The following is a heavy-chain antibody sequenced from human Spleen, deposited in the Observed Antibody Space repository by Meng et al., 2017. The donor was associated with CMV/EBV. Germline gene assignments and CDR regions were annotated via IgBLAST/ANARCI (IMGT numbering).Heavy chain of an antibody. CDR3: ARSRDQSTDSKYGLDV. CDR2: IDSDGGSI. Sequence: GGSLRLSCAASGFTFSSYWMHWVRQAPGKGLVWVSRIDSDGGSIRYADSVRGRFTISRDNAKNSLFLQMNSLRTEDTAVYFCARSRDQSTDSKYGLDVWGQGTTVTVSS. J-gene: IGHJ6*02. V-gene: IGHV3-74*01. D-gene: IGHD2-2*01. CDR1: GFTFSSYW.